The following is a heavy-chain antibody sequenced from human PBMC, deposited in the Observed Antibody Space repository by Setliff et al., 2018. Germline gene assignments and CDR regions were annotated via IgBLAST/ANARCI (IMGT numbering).Heavy chain of an antibody. D-gene: IGHD3-3*01. CDR3: ARDDDDFYSGYPYMDV. Sequence: ASVKVSCKASGYTFTNYPIHWVRQAPGQRLEWMGWINRGSGDTKYSRKFQGRVTITRDTSASTAYMELSRLTYEDTAVYYCARDDDDFYSGYPYMDVWGKGTTVT. CDR2: INRGSGDT. CDR1: GYTFTNYP. V-gene: IGHV1-3*01. J-gene: IGHJ6*03.